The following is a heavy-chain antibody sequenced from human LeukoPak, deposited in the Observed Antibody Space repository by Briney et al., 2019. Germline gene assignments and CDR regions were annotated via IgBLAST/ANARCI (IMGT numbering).Heavy chain of an antibody. CDR2: INNVGSHI. D-gene: IGHD4-11*01. CDR1: GFTFSSYA. V-gene: IGHV3-21*01. J-gene: IGHJ4*02. CDR3: TRDPTQYLRYGYFDY. Sequence: SGGSLRLSCAASGFTFSSYAMSWVRQAPGKGLEWVSSINNVGSHIYYAGSVRGRFTISRDNAKNSLYLQMSSLRAEDTAVYYCTRDPTQYLRYGYFDYWGQGTLVTVSS.